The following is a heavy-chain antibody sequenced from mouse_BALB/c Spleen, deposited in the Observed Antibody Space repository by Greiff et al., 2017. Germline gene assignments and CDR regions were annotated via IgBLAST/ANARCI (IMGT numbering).Heavy chain of an antibody. D-gene: IGHD1-1*01. V-gene: IGHV5-17*02. CDR3: ARSTTVVVDY. CDR1: GFTFSSFG. J-gene: IGHJ2*01. Sequence: EVQVVESGGGLVQPGGSRKLSCAASGFTFSSFGMHWVRQAPEKGLEWVAYISSGSSTIYYADTVKGRFTISRDNPKNTLFLQMTSLRSEDTAMYYCARSTTVVVDYWGQGTTLTVSS. CDR2: ISSGSSTI.